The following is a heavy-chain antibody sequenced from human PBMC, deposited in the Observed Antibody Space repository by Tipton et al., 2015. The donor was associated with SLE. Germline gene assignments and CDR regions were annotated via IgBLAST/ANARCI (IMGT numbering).Heavy chain of an antibody. Sequence: TLSLTCTVSSGSISSSSYYWGWIRQPPGKGLEWIGSIYYSGSTYYNPSLKSRVTISVDTSKNQFSLKLSSVTAADTAVYYCAGRDYYSKCFDYWVQGTLVTVSS. V-gene: IGHV4-39*01. J-gene: IGHJ4*02. D-gene: IGHD4-11*01. CDR1: SGSISSSSYY. CDR3: AGRDYYSKCFDY. CDR2: IYYSGST.